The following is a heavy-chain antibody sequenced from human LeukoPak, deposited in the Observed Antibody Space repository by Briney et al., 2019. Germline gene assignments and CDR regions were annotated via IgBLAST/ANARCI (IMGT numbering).Heavy chain of an antibody. CDR1: GFTFSNYW. D-gene: IGHD3-3*01. CDR3: VRSMSGRNDL. CDR2: INVEGTRT. V-gene: IGHV3-74*01. Sequence: GGSLRLSRAGSGFTFSNYWVHWVRQAPGKGLVWVSRINVEGTRTDYADSVRGRFTISRDNAKNTLYLQMNGLTAEDTAIYYCVRSMSGRNDLWGQGTLVSVSA. J-gene: IGHJ5*02.